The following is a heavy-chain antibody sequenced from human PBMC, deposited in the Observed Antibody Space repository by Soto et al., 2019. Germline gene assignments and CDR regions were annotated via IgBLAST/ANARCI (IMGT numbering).Heavy chain of an antibody. J-gene: IGHJ6*02. Sequence: PSETLSLTCTDSGGSISSYYWSWIRQPPGKGLEWIGYIYYSGSTNYNPSLKGRVTISVDTSKNQFSLKLSSVTAADTAVYYCARERYQLLSYGMDVWGQGTTVTVSS. CDR3: ARERYQLLSYGMDV. CDR1: GGSISSYY. CDR2: IYYSGST. V-gene: IGHV4-59*01. D-gene: IGHD2-2*01.